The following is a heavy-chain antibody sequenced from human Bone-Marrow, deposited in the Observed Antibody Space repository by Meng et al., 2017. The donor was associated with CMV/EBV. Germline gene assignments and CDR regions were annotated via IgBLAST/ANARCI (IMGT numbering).Heavy chain of an antibody. CDR3: ARDGQLWFGSDY. Sequence: GESLKISCAASGFTFSSYAIHWVRQAPGKGLEWVSYISSSGSTIYYADSVKGRFTISRDNAKNSLYLQMNSLRAEDTAVYYCARDGQLWFGSDYWGQGTLVTVSS. CDR1: GFTFSSYA. CDR2: ISSSGSTI. D-gene: IGHD3-10*01. J-gene: IGHJ4*02. V-gene: IGHV3-48*03.